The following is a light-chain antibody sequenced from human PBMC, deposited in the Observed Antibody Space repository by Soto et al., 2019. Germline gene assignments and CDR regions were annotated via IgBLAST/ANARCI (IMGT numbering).Light chain of an antibody. CDR3: QQRSNWPPA. Sequence: ESVLTQSPATLSLSPGERATLSCRASQSVSSYLAWYQQNPGQAPRLLIYDASNRATGIPARFSGSGSGTDFTLTISSLEPEDFAVYYCQQRSNWPPAFGQGTRLEI. CDR2: DAS. CDR1: QSVSSY. V-gene: IGKV3-11*01. J-gene: IGKJ5*01.